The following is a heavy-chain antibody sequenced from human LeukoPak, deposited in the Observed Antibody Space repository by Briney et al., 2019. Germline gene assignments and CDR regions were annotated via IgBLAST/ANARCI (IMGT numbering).Heavy chain of an antibody. CDR2: INYDGTST. CDR3: ASYPGGYSYGYLVY. Sequence: GSLRLSCAASGFTFSSKTYWMHWVRQAPGKGLVWVSRINYDGTSTNYADSVKGRFTISRDNARDTLYLQMNSLRAEDTAVYYCASYPGGYSYGYLVYWGQGTLVTVSS. V-gene: IGHV3-74*01. CDR1: GFTFSSKTYW. J-gene: IGHJ4*02. D-gene: IGHD5-18*01.